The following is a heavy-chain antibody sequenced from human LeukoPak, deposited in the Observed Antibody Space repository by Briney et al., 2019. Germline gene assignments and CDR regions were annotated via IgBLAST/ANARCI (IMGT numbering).Heavy chain of an antibody. Sequence: KSSETLSLTCAVYGGSFSGYYWSWIRQPPGKGLEWIGEINHSGSTNYNPSLKSRVTISVDTSKNQFSLKLSSVTAADTAVYYCARGLSGGGWYGYYFDYWGQGTLVTVSS. CDR1: GGSFSGYY. V-gene: IGHV4-34*01. CDR3: ARGLSGGGWYGYYFDY. CDR2: INHSGST. J-gene: IGHJ4*02. D-gene: IGHD6-19*01.